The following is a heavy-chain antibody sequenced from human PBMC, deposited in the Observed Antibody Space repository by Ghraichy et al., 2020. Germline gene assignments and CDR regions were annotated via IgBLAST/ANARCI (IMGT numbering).Heavy chain of an antibody. CDR3: ARAVGATKRIAFDI. Sequence: GESLNISCAASGFTFSSYAMSWVRQAPGKGLEWVSAISGSGGSTYYADSVKGRFTISRDNSKNTLYLQMNSLRAEDTAVYYCARAVGATKRIAFDIWGQGTMVTVSS. CDR1: GFTFSSYA. CDR2: ISGSGGST. J-gene: IGHJ3*02. V-gene: IGHV3-23*01. D-gene: IGHD1-26*01.